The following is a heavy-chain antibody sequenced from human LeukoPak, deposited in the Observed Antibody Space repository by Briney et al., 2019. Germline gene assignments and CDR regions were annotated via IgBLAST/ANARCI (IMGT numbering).Heavy chain of an antibody. Sequence: SETLSLTCAVYGGSFSGYYWSWIRQPPGKGLEWIGEINHSGSTNYNPSLKSRVTISVDTSKNQFSLKPSSVTAADTAVYYCARRFYYDSSGYYSLDYWGQGTLVTVSS. CDR3: ARRFYYDSSGYYSLDY. D-gene: IGHD3-22*01. CDR1: GGSFSGYY. V-gene: IGHV4-34*01. CDR2: INHSGST. J-gene: IGHJ4*02.